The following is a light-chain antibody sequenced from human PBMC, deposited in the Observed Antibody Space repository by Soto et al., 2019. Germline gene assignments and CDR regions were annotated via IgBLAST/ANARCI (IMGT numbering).Light chain of an antibody. CDR1: SSDIGDYAY. Sequence: QSVLTQPPSASGSPGQSVTISCTGTSSDIGDYAYVSWYQQHPGQAPKLIISEVTKRPSGVPDRFSGSKSGNTASLTVSGLQAEDEAAYYCSSYAAGNSVIFGGGTKVTVL. J-gene: IGLJ2*01. V-gene: IGLV2-8*01. CDR2: EVT. CDR3: SSYAAGNSVI.